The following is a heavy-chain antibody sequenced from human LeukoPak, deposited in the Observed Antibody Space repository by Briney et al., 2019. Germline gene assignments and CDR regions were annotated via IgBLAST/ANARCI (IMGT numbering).Heavy chain of an antibody. CDR1: GGSFSGYY. CDR2: IYTSGST. CDR3: AREAMSSGFQPAIYYYYYYMDV. V-gene: IGHV4-4*07. Sequence: SETLSLTCAVYGGSFSGYYWSWIRQPAGKGLEWIGRIYTSGSTNYNPSLKSRVTMSVDTSKNQFSLKLSSVTAADTAVYYCAREAMSSGFQPAIYYYYYYMDVWGKGTTVTVSS. J-gene: IGHJ6*03. D-gene: IGHD5-18*01.